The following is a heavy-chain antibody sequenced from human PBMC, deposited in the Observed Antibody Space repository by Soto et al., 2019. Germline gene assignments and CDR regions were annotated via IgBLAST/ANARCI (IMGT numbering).Heavy chain of an antibody. CDR1: GGSISSSNW. Sequence: SETLSLTCAVSGGSISSSNWWSWARQPPGKGLEWIGEIYHSGITNYNPSLKSRVTISVDKSKNQFSLKLSSVTAEDTAVYYCARDRQWLAPYYYGMDVWGQGTKVTASS. CDR3: ARDRQWLAPYYYGMDV. CDR2: IYHSGIT. D-gene: IGHD6-19*01. V-gene: IGHV4-4*02. J-gene: IGHJ6*02.